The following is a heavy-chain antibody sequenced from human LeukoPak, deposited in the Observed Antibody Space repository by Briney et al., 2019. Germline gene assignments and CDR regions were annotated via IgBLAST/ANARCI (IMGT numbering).Heavy chain of an antibody. CDR3: AKAEGYCSSTSCSYFDY. CDR2: ISGSGGST. V-gene: IGHV3-23*01. Sequence: GGSLRLSCAASGFTFSSYAMSWVRQAPGKGLEWVSAISGSGGSTYYADSVKGRFTISRDNSKNTLYLQMNSLRAEDTAVYCCAKAEGYCSSTSCSYFDYWGQGTLVTVSS. D-gene: IGHD2-2*01. J-gene: IGHJ4*02. CDR1: GFTFSSYA.